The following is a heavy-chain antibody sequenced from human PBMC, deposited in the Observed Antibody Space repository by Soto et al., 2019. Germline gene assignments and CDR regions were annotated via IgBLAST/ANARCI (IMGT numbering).Heavy chain of an antibody. CDR2: INQRGNI. Sequence: ETLSLTCAVYGGSFSGYHWSWIRQPPGKGLEWIGEINQRGNINYNPSLKSRVTISVDASKSHFSLKLRCVTAADTAVFYCAREYSYGFNYWGQGTLVTLSS. J-gene: IGHJ4*02. V-gene: IGHV4-34*01. CDR3: AREYSYGFNY. D-gene: IGHD5-18*01. CDR1: GGSFSGYH.